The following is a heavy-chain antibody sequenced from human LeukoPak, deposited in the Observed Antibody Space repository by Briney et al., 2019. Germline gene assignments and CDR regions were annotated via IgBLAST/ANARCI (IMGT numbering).Heavy chain of an antibody. CDR3: ARGGWAVAGTRGSIDY. CDR1: GFTFSSYS. V-gene: IGHV3-23*01. Sequence: GGSLRLSCAASGFTFSSYSMNWVRQAPGKGLEWVSAISGSGGSTYYADSVKGRFTISRDNSKNTLYLQMNSLRDEDTAVYYCARGGWAVAGTRGSIDYWGQGTLVTVSS. J-gene: IGHJ4*02. D-gene: IGHD6-19*01. CDR2: ISGSGGST.